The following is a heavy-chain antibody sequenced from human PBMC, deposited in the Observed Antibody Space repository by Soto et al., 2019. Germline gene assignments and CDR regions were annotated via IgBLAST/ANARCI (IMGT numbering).Heavy chain of an antibody. V-gene: IGHV3-23*01. CDR2: LSNTGRRT. Sequence: AGGSLRLSCVVPVFPFGANAMSWVRQAPGKGLEWVSGLSNTGRRTYYADSVKGRFTISRDNSENTVYLQMNSLRVEDTAVYYCATEMGASRGPFDNWGQGTLVTVSS. CDR3: ATEMGASRGPFDN. D-gene: IGHD3-10*01. CDR1: VFPFGANA. J-gene: IGHJ4*02.